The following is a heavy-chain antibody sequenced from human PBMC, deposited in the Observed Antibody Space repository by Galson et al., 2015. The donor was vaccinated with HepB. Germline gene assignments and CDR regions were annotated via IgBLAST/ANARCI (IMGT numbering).Heavy chain of an antibody. CDR2: ISGNGAST. CDR3: VKDTLLYQYSSGYSGGGFDY. Sequence: SLRLSCAASGFTFSRYAMHWVRQAPGKGLVYISGISGNGASTYDADSVKGRFTISRDNSKNTLYLQMSSLRAEDTAVYYCVKDTLLYQYSSGYSGGGFDYWGQGTPVTVSS. J-gene: IGHJ4*02. V-gene: IGHV3-64D*06. D-gene: IGHD3-22*01. CDR1: GFTFSRYA.